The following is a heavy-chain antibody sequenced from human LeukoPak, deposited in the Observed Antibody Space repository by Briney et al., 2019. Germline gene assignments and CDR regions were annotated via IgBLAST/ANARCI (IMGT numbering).Heavy chain of an antibody. CDR2: INPHSGDT. CDR1: GYTFTCYY. Sequence: ASVKVSCKASGYTFTCYYIHWVRQAPGQGLEWMGGINPHSGDTNSAQKFQGRFTVTRDTSISTAYIELSRLTSDDTAVYFCARSKKFCRGGSCDFDSWGRGTLVTVSS. V-gene: IGHV1-2*02. D-gene: IGHD2-15*01. J-gene: IGHJ4*02. CDR3: ARSKKFCRGGSCDFDS.